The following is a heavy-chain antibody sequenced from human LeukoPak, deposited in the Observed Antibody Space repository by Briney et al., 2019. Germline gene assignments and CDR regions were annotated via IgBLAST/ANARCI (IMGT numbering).Heavy chain of an antibody. CDR2: IYYSGST. CDR1: GGSISSYY. Sequence: SETLSLTCTVSGGSISSYYWSWIRQPPGKGLEWIGYIYYSGSTNYNPSLKSRVNISVDTSKNQFSLKLSSVTAADTAVYYCARRSMVRGVIFDYWGQGTLVTVSS. D-gene: IGHD3-10*01. CDR3: ARRSMVRGVIFDY. V-gene: IGHV4-59*01. J-gene: IGHJ4*02.